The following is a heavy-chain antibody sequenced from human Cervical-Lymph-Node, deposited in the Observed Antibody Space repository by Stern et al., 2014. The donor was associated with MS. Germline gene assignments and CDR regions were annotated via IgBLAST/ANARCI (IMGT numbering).Heavy chain of an antibody. CDR1: GYILANHW. CDR2: IYPADADT. V-gene: IGHV5-51*03. J-gene: IGHJ4*02. D-gene: IGHD5-12*01. Sequence: EVQLEESGPEVKKPGESLKLSCQGSGYILANHWIAWVRQKPGKGLEWMGNIYPADADTRYTPSFQGQVTMSVDKSINTAYLHLNSLRASDTAMYYCERRDGSQTGYSYGWVDSWGQGSLVIVSS. CDR3: ERRDGSQTGYSYGWVDS.